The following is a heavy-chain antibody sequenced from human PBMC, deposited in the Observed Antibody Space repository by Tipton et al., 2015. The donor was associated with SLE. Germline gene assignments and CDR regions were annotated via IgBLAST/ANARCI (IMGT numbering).Heavy chain of an antibody. CDR2: IDYNRRT. CDR1: GGSISSNNYF. J-gene: IGHJ4*02. CDR3: ARLSLNTERLDY. Sequence: TLSLTCSVSGGSISSNNYFWGWVRQPPGKGLEWIATIDYNRRTYYNSSLKSRVTISVDTSKNQFSLKLTSVTAADTAVYYCARLSLNTERLDYWGQGRLVTVSS. V-gene: IGHV4-39*07. D-gene: IGHD5-18*01.